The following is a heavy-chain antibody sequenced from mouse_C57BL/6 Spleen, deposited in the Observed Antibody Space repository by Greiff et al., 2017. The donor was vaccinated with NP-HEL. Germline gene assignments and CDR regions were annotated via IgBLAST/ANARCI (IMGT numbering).Heavy chain of an antibody. Sequence: EVQLQQSGPELVKPGASVKIPCKASGYTFTDYNMDWVKQSHGKSLEWIGDINPNNGGTIYNQKFKGKATLTVDKSSSTAYMELRSLTSEDTAVYYCARCGSSSSYWYFDVWGTGTTVTVSS. J-gene: IGHJ1*03. D-gene: IGHD1-1*01. V-gene: IGHV1-18*01. CDR1: GYTFTDYN. CDR3: ARCGSSSSYWYFDV. CDR2: INPNNGGT.